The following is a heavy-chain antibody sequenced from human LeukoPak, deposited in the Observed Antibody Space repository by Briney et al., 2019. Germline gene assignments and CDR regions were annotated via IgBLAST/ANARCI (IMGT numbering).Heavy chain of an antibody. CDR3: ARASGYSSGWYGKYYFDY. D-gene: IGHD6-19*01. CDR2: ISWNSGSI. CDR1: GFTFDDYA. J-gene: IGHJ4*02. V-gene: IGHV3-9*03. Sequence: GGSLRLSCAASGFTFDDYAMHWVRQAPGKGLEWVSSISWNSGSIGYADSVKGRFTISRDNAQNSLYLQMNSLRAEDMAVYYCARASGYSSGWYGKYYFDYWGQGTLVTVSS.